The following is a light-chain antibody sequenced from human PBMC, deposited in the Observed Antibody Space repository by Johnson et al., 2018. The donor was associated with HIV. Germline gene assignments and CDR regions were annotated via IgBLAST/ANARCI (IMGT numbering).Light chain of an antibody. J-gene: IGLJ1*01. V-gene: IGLV1-51*02. CDR3: GTWDSSLGAWV. Sequence: QSVLTQAPSVSAAPGQKVTISCSGSSSNIGNNYVSWYQQLPGTAPKLLIYENNKRPSGIPDRFSGSKSVTSATLDITGLQTGDEADYYCGTWDSSLGAWVFGTGTKVTVL. CDR1: SSNIGNNY. CDR2: ENN.